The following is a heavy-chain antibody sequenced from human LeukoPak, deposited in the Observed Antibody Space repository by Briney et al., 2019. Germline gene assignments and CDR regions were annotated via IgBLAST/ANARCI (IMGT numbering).Heavy chain of an antibody. CDR1: GFTVSSNY. J-gene: IGHJ6*02. CDR2: ISGSGGST. V-gene: IGHV3-23*01. CDR3: AKRLVRDYYYGMDV. Sequence: GGSLRLSCAASGFTVSSNYMSWVRQAPGKGLEWVSVISGSGGSTYYADSVKGRFTISRDNSKNTLYLQMNSLRAEDTAVYYCAKRLVRDYYYGMDVWGQGTTVTVSS. D-gene: IGHD3-9*01.